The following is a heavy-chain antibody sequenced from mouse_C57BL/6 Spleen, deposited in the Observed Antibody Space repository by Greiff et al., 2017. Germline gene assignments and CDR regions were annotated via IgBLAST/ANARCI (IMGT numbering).Heavy chain of an antibody. D-gene: IGHD2-4*01. CDR3: TRSSDYGEADWYFDV. Sequence: EVQLQQSGTVLARPGASVKMSCKTSGYTFTSYWMHWVKQRPGQGLEWIGAIYPGYSDTSYNQKFKGKTTLTAVTSASTAYMELSSLTTADSAVYYVTRSSDYGEADWYFDVWGTGTTVTVSS. CDR2: IYPGYSDT. J-gene: IGHJ1*03. CDR1: GYTFTSYW. V-gene: IGHV1-5*01.